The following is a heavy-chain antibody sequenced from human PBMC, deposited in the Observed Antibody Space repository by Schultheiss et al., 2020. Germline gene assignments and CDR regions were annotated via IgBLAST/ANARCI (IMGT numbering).Heavy chain of an antibody. D-gene: IGHD3-22*01. CDR2: INHSGST. J-gene: IGHJ4*02. Sequence: GSLRLSCTVSGGSIRSGNYYWSWIRQHPGKGLEWIGEINHSGSTNYNPSLKSRVTISVDTSKNQFSLKLSSVAAADTAVYYCARGSDSSGYYYSCYFDYWGQGTLVTVSS. CDR1: GGSIRSGNYY. CDR3: ARGSDSSGYYYSCYFDY. V-gene: IGHV4-61*01.